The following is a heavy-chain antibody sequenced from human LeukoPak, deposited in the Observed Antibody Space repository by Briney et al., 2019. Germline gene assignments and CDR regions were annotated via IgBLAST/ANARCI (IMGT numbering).Heavy chain of an antibody. J-gene: IGHJ3*02. CDR1: GFTFSSYA. V-gene: IGHV3-64*01. D-gene: IGHD3-22*01. CDR3: ARGCYYDLGAFDI. CDR2: ISSNGGST. Sequence: SRGSLRLSCAASGFTFSSYAMHWVRQAPGKGLEYVSAISSNGGSTYYANSVKGRFTISRDNSKNTLYLQMGSLRAEDMAVYYCARGCYYDLGAFDIWGQGTMVTVSS.